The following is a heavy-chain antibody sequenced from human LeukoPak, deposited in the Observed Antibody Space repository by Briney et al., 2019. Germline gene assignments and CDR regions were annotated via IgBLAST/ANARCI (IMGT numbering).Heavy chain of an antibody. CDR3: AKDRLGRLELPFDY. Sequence: GGSLRLSCTASGFTASSKYMTWVREAPGKGLEWVSVTYSGGSTYSADSVKGRFTISRDNSKNTLYLQMKGLRTEDTAVYYCAKDRLGRLELPFDYWGQGTLVTVSS. CDR2: TYSGGST. CDR1: GFTASSKY. D-gene: IGHD1-7*01. J-gene: IGHJ4*02. V-gene: IGHV3-53*05.